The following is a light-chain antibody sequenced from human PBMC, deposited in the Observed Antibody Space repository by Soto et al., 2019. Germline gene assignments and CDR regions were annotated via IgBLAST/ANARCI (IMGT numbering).Light chain of an antibody. CDR2: AAS. Sequence: DIQLTQSPSFLSASVGDRXXXXXXASQGISSYLAWYQQKPGKAPKLLIYAASTLQSGVPSRSSGSGSGTEFTLTISSLQPEDFATYYCQQLNSYPWTFGQGTKVDIK. CDR1: QGISSY. CDR3: QQLNSYPWT. V-gene: IGKV1-9*01. J-gene: IGKJ1*01.